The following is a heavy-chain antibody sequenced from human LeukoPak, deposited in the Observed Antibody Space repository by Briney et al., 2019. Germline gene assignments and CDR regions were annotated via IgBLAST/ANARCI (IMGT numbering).Heavy chain of an antibody. D-gene: IGHD6-19*01. CDR2: IYYSGST. CDR1: GGSLSSYY. J-gene: IGHJ5*02. CDR3: ARRPAVAGTDGRGWFDP. Sequence: PSETLSLTCTVSGGSLSSYYWSWIRQPPGKGLEWIGFIYYSGSTNYNPSLKNRVTISLDTSKNQFSLRLGSVTAADTAVYYCARRPAVAGTDGRGWFDPWGQGILATVSS. V-gene: IGHV4-59*01.